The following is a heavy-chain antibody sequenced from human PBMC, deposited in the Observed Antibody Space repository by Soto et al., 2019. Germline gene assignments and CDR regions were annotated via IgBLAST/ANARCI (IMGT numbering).Heavy chain of an antibody. CDR3: ATSYGSGYRAFDY. J-gene: IGHJ4*02. Sequence: QVQLVQSGAEVKRPGSSVKVSCKASGDTFNFHSINWVRQAPGLGLEWMGRVNPMLGMSNYAQRFQGRVTITADKSTSTAYMELSGRRSEDTAIYYCATSYGSGYRAFDYWGQGALVTVSS. CDR2: VNPMLGMS. V-gene: IGHV1-69*04. D-gene: IGHD3-10*01. CDR1: GDTFNFHS.